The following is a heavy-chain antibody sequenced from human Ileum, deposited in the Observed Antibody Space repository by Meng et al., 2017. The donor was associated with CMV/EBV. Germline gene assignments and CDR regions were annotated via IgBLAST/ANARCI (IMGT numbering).Heavy chain of an antibody. Sequence: ASGFTFSRYAMSWVRQAPGKGLEWVSDISYSGDSTYHADSVQGRFTISRDNSRNTLYLQMNSLRAEDTAVYYCAKVGTTTWKDYFDRWGQGTLVTVSS. J-gene: IGHJ4*02. CDR3: AKVGTTTWKDYFDR. D-gene: IGHD1-14*01. CDR2: ISYSGDST. CDR1: GFTFSRYA. V-gene: IGHV3-23*01.